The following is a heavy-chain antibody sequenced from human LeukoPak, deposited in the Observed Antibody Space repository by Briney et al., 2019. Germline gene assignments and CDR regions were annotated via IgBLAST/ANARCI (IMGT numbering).Heavy chain of an antibody. Sequence: GGALSLSSDTSVFTPGDYAMNWVRQTPGKGLEWLGVIRRAAYGVTPEYAASLKGRFTISRAESKCIAYTRMNSLQTEETSRSYCTRGETSDSYCMDVWGKGTTVTVSS. CDR3: TRGETSDSYCMDV. CDR2: IRRAAYGVTP. V-gene: IGHV3-49*04. CDR1: VFTPGDYA. J-gene: IGHJ6*03.